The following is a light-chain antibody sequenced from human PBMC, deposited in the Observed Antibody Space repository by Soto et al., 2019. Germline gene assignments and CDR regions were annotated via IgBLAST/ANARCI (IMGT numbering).Light chain of an antibody. V-gene: IGKV1-33*01. Sequence: DIQMTQSPSSLSASVGDRVTITCQASQDISNYLNWYQQKPGKAPKLLIYDASNLETGVPSRFSGSGSVTDFTFTISSLQHEDIATYYCQQYDNLPRTFGQGTKGEIK. J-gene: IGKJ1*01. CDR3: QQYDNLPRT. CDR1: QDISNY. CDR2: DAS.